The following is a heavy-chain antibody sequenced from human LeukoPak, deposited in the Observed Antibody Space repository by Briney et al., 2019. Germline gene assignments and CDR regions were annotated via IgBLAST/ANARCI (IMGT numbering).Heavy chain of an antibody. V-gene: IGHV4-4*07. D-gene: IGHD1-26*01. Sequence: SETLSLTCTVSGGSISSYYWSWIRQPAGKGLEWIGRIYTSGSTNYNPSLKSRVTMSVDTSKNQFSLKLSSVTAADTAVYYCARVGVGSSHRYFDYWGQGTLVTVSS. J-gene: IGHJ4*02. CDR1: GGSISSYY. CDR2: IYTSGST. CDR3: ARVGVGSSHRYFDY.